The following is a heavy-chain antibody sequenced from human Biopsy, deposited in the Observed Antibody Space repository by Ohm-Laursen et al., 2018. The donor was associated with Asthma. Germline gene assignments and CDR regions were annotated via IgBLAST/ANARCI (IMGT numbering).Heavy chain of an antibody. Sequence: SLRLSCAASGFAVSRDYMFWVRQAPGKGLERVSVIYSGGTSHTADSVRGRFTISRVYSKNTLYLQTHSLRAEDTAVYYCARGDSSNWSHYYFDYWGQGILVTVSS. D-gene: IGHD3-22*01. CDR3: ARGDSSNWSHYYFDY. CDR2: IYSGGTS. J-gene: IGHJ4*02. V-gene: IGHV3-53*01. CDR1: GFAVSRDY.